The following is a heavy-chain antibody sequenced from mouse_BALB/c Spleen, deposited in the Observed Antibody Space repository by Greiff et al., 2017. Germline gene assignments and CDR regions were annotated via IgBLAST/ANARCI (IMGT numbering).Heavy chain of an antibody. Sequence: EVKLMESGGGLVQPGGSLKLSCAASGFTFSSYGMSWVRQTPDKRLELVATINSNGGSTYYPDSVKGRFTISRDNAKNTLYLQMSSLKSEDTAMYYCARVGDYDWFAYWGQGTLVTVSA. V-gene: IGHV5-6-3*01. CDR3: ARVGDYDWFAY. CDR1: GFTFSSYG. D-gene: IGHD2-4*01. J-gene: IGHJ3*01. CDR2: INSNGGST.